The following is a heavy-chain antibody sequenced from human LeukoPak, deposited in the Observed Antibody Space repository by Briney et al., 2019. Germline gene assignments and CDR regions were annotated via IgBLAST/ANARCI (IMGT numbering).Heavy chain of an antibody. Sequence: SETLSLTCTVSGGSISSSSYYWGWIRQPPGKGLEWIGSIYYSGSTNYNPSLKSRVSISVDTSKNQFSLQLSSVTAADTAVYYCARARDYYESSGYSYWGQGTLVTVSS. J-gene: IGHJ4*02. CDR1: GGSISSSSYY. D-gene: IGHD3-22*01. CDR3: ARARDYYESSGYSY. V-gene: IGHV4-39*07. CDR2: IYYSGST.